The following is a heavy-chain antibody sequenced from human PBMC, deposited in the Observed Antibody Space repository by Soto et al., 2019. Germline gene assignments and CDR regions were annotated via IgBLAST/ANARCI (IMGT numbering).Heavy chain of an antibody. CDR1: GFTFSSYG. V-gene: IGHV3-33*01. D-gene: IGHD5-12*01. Sequence: QVQLVESGGGVVQPGRSLRLSCTTSGFTFSSYGMHWVRQAPGKGLEWVAVIWNDGSNKYYADSVKGRFTISRDNSKNTLYLQMDSLRAEDTAVYYCVRVHRDGYNLKYWGQGTLVTVSS. CDR3: VRVHRDGYNLKY. J-gene: IGHJ4*02. CDR2: IWNDGSNK.